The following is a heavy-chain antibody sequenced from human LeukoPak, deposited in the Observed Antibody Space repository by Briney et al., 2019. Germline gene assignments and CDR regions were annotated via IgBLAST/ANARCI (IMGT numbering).Heavy chain of an antibody. CDR2: MNPNSGNT. V-gene: IGHV1-8*01. CDR1: GYTFTSYD. D-gene: IGHD1-1*01. Sequence: ASVKVSCKASGYTFTSYDINWVRQATGQGLEWMGWMNPNSGNTGYAQKFQGRVTMTRNTSISTAYMELSSQRSEDTAVYYCAGEFKLDDAFDIWGQGTMVTVSS. J-gene: IGHJ3*02. CDR3: AGEFKLDDAFDI.